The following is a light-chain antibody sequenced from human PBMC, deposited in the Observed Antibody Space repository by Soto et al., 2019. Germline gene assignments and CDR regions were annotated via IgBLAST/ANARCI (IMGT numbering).Light chain of an antibody. CDR2: TVS. Sequence: DIQMTQSPSSLSASVGDRVTITCWASQTIRYLHWYQQIPGRAPKFLISTVSILQSGVPSRFSGSGSGTEFSLTINTLQREDFATYYCQQSDNAPLTFGGGTKVEI. CDR3: QQSDNAPLT. V-gene: IGKV1-39*01. J-gene: IGKJ4*01. CDR1: QTIRY.